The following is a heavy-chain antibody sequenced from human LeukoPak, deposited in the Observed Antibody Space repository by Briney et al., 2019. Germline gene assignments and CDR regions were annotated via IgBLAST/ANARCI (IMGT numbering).Heavy chain of an antibody. Sequence: GGSLRLSCATSGFTFSSYAMSWVRQAPGKGLEWVSAISGSGGSTYYADSVKGRFTISRDNSKNTLYLQMNSLRAEDTAVYYCAKALHIVVVTAPFDYWGQGTLVTVSS. D-gene: IGHD2-21*02. V-gene: IGHV3-23*01. J-gene: IGHJ4*02. CDR1: GFTFSSYA. CDR2: ISGSGGST. CDR3: AKALHIVVVTAPFDY.